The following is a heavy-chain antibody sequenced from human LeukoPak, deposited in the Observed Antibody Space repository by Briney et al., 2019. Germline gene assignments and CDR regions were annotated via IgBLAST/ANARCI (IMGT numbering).Heavy chain of an antibody. Sequence: GGSLRLSCAASGFTFRSYAMSWVRPAPGKGLEWVSAISGSGGSTYYADSVRGRFTISRDNSKNTLYLHMNSLRAEDTALYYCARNYYEPTYDYYFDRWGQGTLVTVSS. CDR2: ISGSGGST. V-gene: IGHV3-23*01. J-gene: IGHJ4*02. CDR1: GFTFRSYA. CDR3: ARNYYEPTYDYYFDR. D-gene: IGHD1-26*01.